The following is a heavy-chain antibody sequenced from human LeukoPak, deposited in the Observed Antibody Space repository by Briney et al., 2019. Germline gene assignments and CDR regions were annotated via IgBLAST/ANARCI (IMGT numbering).Heavy chain of an antibody. Sequence: PSETLSLTCAVYGGSFSGYYWSWIRHPPGKGLEWIGEINHSGSTNYNPSHKSRVTISVDTSKNQFSLKLSSVTAADTAVYYCARIEGGCSSTSCYFEWGQGTLVTVSS. J-gene: IGHJ4*02. D-gene: IGHD2-2*01. CDR1: GGSFSGYY. CDR2: INHSGST. V-gene: IGHV4-34*01. CDR3: ARIEGGCSSTSCYFE.